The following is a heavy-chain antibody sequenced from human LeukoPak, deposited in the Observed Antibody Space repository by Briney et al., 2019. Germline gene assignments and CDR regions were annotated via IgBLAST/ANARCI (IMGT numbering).Heavy chain of an antibody. CDR1: GYTFTSYG. D-gene: IGHD2-2*01. CDR2: ISAYNGNT. CDR3: ARDTCSSTSCYLDY. J-gene: IGHJ4*02. Sequence: ASVKVSCKASGYTFTSYGISWVRQAPGQGLEGMGWISAYNGNTNYAQKLQGRVTMTTDTSTSTAYMELRSLRSDDTAVYYCARDTCSSTSCYLDYWGQGTLVTVSS. V-gene: IGHV1-18*01.